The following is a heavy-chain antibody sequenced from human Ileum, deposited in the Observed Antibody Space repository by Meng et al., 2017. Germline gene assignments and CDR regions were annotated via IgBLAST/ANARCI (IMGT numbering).Heavy chain of an antibody. D-gene: IGHD2-21*01. V-gene: IGHV4-4*03. CDR1: SDATMSRCW. CDR3: VRNEGYSLSD. CDR2: ISQESGRT. J-gene: IGHJ4*02. Sequence: ESGLALLNLPGTLAPHLVLQSDATMSRCWWSGVVARPGKGLEWIGEISQESGRTNYNPSLKSRVTISLDKSKNQFSLNLNSVTAADTAVYYCVRNEGYSLSDWGQGTLVTVSS.